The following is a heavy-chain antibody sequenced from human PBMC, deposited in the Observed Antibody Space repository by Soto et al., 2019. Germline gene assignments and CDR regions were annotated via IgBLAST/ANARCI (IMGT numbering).Heavy chain of an antibody. J-gene: IGHJ6*02. CDR3: ARTGLPVVVIAGGYYYYGMDV. D-gene: IGHD3-22*01. Sequence: PGGSLRLSCAASGFTFSSYSMNWVRQAPGKGLEWVSSISSSSSYIYYADSVEGRFTISRDNAKNSLYLQMNSLRAEDTAVYYCARTGLPVVVIAGGYYYYGMDVWGQGTTVTVSS. CDR2: ISSSSSYI. CDR1: GFTFSSYS. V-gene: IGHV3-21*01.